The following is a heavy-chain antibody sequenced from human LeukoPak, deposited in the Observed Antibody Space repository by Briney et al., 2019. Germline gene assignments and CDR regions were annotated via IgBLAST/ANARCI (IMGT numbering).Heavy chain of an antibody. CDR3: AGEARGVDY. CDR1: GFTFSSYS. CDR2: ISSSSSTI. Sequence: PGGSLRLSCAASGFTFSSYSMIWVRQAPGKGLEWVSYISSSSSTIYYADSVKGRFTISRDNAKNSLYLQMNSLRAEDTAVYYCAGEARGVDYWGQGTLVTVSS. V-gene: IGHV3-48*01. D-gene: IGHD6-6*01. J-gene: IGHJ4*02.